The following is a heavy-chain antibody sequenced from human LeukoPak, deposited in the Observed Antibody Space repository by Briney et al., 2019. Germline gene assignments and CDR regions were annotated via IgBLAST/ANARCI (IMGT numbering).Heavy chain of an antibody. J-gene: IGHJ4*02. Sequence: PGGSLRLSCAASGFTFSSYAMHWVRQAPGKGLEYVSAISSNGGSTYYANSVKGRFTISRDNSKNTLHLQMGSLRAEDMAVYYCARDLQGAPYSFDYWGQGTLVTVSS. D-gene: IGHD1-26*01. CDR3: ARDLQGAPYSFDY. CDR1: GFTFSSYA. CDR2: ISSNGGST. V-gene: IGHV3-64*01.